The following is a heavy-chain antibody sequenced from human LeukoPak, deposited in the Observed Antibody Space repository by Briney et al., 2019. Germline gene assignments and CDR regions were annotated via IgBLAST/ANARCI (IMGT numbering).Heavy chain of an antibody. D-gene: IGHD6-13*01. CDR2: INPNSGGT. V-gene: IGHV1-2*02. Sequence: GASVKVSCKASGYTFTGYYMHWVRQAPGQGLEWMGWINPNSGGTNYAQKFQGRVTMTRDTSIRTDYMELSRLRSDDTSVYYCARSMSSWDFDYWGQGTLVTVSS. CDR1: GYTFTGYY. J-gene: IGHJ4*02. CDR3: ARSMSSWDFDY.